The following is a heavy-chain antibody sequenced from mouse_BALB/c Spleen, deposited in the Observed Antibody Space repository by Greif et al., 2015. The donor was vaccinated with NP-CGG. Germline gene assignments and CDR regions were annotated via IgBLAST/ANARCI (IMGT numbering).Heavy chain of an antibody. Sequence: QVQLQQSGAELAKPGASVKMSCKASGYTFTSYWMHWVKQRPGQGLEWIGYINPSTGYTEYNQKFKDKATLTADKSSSTAYMQLSSLTSEDSAVYYCARWETVVDYWGQGTTLTVSS. D-gene: IGHD1-1*01. CDR2: INPSTGYT. CDR3: ARWETVVDY. CDR1: GYTFTSYW. V-gene: IGHV1-7*01. J-gene: IGHJ2*01.